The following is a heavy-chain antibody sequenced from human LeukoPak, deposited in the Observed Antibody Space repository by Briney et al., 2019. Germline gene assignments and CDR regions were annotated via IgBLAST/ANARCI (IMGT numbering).Heavy chain of an antibody. V-gene: IGHV4-59*12. Sequence: PSETLSLTCTVSGGSISSYYWSWIRQPPGKGLEWIGFIFYSGTTNYNPSLKSRVTISVDTSKNQFSLKLSSVTAADTAVYYCAREGGDSGYDRVDYWGQGTLVTVSS. J-gene: IGHJ4*02. CDR3: AREGGDSGYDRVDY. CDR1: GGSISSYY. D-gene: IGHD5-12*01. CDR2: IFYSGTT.